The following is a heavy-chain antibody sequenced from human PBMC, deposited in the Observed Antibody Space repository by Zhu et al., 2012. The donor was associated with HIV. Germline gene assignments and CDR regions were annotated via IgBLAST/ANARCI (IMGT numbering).Heavy chain of an antibody. CDR1: GGSVSSDSYY. CDR2: FLTVGAP. CDR3: AGAIALTGYWGSSYHYYMDV. D-gene: IGHD3-9*01. J-gene: IGHJ6*03. V-gene: IGHV4-61*01. Sequence: QVQLQESGPGLAKPSETLSFTCPVSGGSVSSDSYYWTWIRAAPREGTGVGLGIFLTVGAPITTPPSRVRVTISLDTSKNQFSLKLTSVTAADTAVYYCAGAIALTGYWGSSYHYYMDVWGKRPTVTV.